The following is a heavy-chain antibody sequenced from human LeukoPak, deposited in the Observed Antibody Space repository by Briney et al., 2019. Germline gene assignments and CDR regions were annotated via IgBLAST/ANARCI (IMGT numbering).Heavy chain of an antibody. Sequence: SQTLSLTCAVSGGSISSGGYSRSWIRQPPGKGLEWIGYIYHSGSTYYNPSLKSRVTISVDRSKNQFSLKLSSVTAADTAVYYCARAGGYCSGGSCYSFPPDAFDIWGQGTMVTVSS. J-gene: IGHJ3*02. V-gene: IGHV4-30-2*01. CDR1: GGSISSGGYS. D-gene: IGHD2-15*01. CDR3: ARAGGYCSGGSCYSFPPDAFDI. CDR2: IYHSGST.